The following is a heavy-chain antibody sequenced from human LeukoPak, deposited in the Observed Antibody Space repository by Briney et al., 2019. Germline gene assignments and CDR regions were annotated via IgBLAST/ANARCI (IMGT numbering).Heavy chain of an antibody. CDR1: GYTFTSYC. CDR2: INPSGGST. D-gene: IGHD3-3*01. CDR3: ARDGKGRYDFRENDY. Sequence: ASVKVSCKASGYTFTSYCMHWVRQAPGQGLEWMGIINPSGGSTSYAQKFQGRVTMTRDTSTSTVYMELSSLRSDDTAVYYCARDGKGRYDFRENDYWGQGTLVTVSS. J-gene: IGHJ4*02. V-gene: IGHV1-46*01.